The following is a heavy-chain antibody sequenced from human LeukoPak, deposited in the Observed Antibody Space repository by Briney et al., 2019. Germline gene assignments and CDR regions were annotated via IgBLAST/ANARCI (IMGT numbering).Heavy chain of an antibody. Sequence: ASVKVSCKASGYTFTGYYMHWVRQAPGQGLEWMGWINPNSGGTNYAQKFQGRVTMTRDTSISTAYMELSRLRSDDTAVYYCARDRYDILTGLDAFDIWGQGTMVTVSS. V-gene: IGHV1-2*02. CDR2: INPNSGGT. CDR1: GYTFTGYY. J-gene: IGHJ3*02. CDR3: ARDRYDILTGLDAFDI. D-gene: IGHD3-9*01.